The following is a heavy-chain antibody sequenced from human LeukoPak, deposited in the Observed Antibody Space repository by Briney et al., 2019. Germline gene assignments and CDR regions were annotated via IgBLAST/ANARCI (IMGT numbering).Heavy chain of an antibody. CDR1: GFTFSSYA. D-gene: IGHD3-10*01. CDR3: AARVPTSFANWFGP. Sequence: GGSLRLSCAASGFTFSSYAMSWVRQAPGQGLEWVSAISGSGGSTYYADSVKGRFTISRDNSKNNLYLQMNSLRAEDTAVYYCAARVPTSFANWFGPWGQGALVTVSS. V-gene: IGHV3-23*01. CDR2: ISGSGGST. J-gene: IGHJ5*02.